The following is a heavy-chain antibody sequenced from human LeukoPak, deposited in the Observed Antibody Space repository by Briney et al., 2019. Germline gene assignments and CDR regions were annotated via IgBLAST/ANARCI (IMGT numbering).Heavy chain of an antibody. J-gene: IGHJ5*02. CDR3: ARGYCSGGSCYSVENWFDP. D-gene: IGHD2-15*01. CDR2: INPNSGGT. Sequence: PSVKVSCKAAGYTLTGYYMFWVRHAPGQGLEWMGRINPNSGGTNYTQKFQGRVTLTRDTSIRTAYMELSRLRSDDTAVYYCARGYCSGGSCYSVENWFDPWGQGTLVTVSS. V-gene: IGHV1-2*06. CDR1: GYTLTGYY.